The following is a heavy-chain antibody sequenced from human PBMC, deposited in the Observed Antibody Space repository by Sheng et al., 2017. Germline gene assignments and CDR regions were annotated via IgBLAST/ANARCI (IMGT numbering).Heavy chain of an antibody. Sequence: QVQLVQSGAEVKKPGASVKVSCKASGYTFIGDYMHWVRQAPGQGLEWVGWIDPNSGRKYYAQKFQGRVTMTTDTSISTAYMELSGLRSDDTAVYSCATPSSDYYYFHYWGPRERLVTVSS. J-gene: IGHJ4*02. V-gene: IGHV1-2*02. CDR2: IDPNSGRK. CDR1: GYTFIGDY. D-gene: IGHD3-22*01. CDR3: ATPSSDYYYFHY.